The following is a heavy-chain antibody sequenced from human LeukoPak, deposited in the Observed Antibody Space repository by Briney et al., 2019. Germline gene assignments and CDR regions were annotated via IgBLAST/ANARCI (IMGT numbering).Heavy chain of an antibody. Sequence: ETLSLTCTVSGDSISSYYWSWLRQPPGKGLEWIGYIYHSGSTNYNPSLKSRVTISVDTSKKQFSLKLSSVAAADTAVYYCARQDFTSYYFDYWGQGTLVTVSS. CDR1: GDSISSYY. J-gene: IGHJ4*02. D-gene: IGHD3-3*01. CDR2: IYHSGST. V-gene: IGHV4-59*08. CDR3: ARQDFTSYYFDY.